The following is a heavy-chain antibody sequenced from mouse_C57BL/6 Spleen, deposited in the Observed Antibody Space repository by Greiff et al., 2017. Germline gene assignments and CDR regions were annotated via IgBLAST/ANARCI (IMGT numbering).Heavy chain of an antibody. D-gene: IGHD1-1*01. CDR1: GYTFTSYW. CDR3: ARGGLLRSYFDY. Sequence: VQLQQPGAELVKPGASVKLSCKASGYTFTSYWMHWVKQRPGQGLEWVGMIHPNSGSTNYNEKFKSKATLTVDKSSSTAYMQLSSLTSEDSAVYYCARGGLLRSYFDYWGQGTTLTVSA. J-gene: IGHJ2*01. CDR2: IHPNSGST. V-gene: IGHV1-64*01.